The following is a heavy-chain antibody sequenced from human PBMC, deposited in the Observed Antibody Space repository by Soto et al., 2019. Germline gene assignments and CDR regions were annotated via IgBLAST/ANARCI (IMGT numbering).Heavy chain of an antibody. V-gene: IGHV3-33*01. D-gene: IGHD3-22*01. CDR1: GFTFSSYG. CDR3: ARERYYYDSSGSHDAFDI. CDR2: IWYDGSNK. Sequence: QVQLVESGGGVVQPGRSLSLSCAASGFTFSSYGMHWVRQAPGKGLEWVAVIWYDGSNKYYADSVKGRFTISRDNSKNTLYLKMNSLRAEDTAVYYCARERYYYDSSGSHDAFDIWGQGTMVTVSS. J-gene: IGHJ3*02.